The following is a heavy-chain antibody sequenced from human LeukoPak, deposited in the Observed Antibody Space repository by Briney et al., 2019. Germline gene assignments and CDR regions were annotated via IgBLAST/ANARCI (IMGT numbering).Heavy chain of an antibody. CDR1: GFSFGSYG. J-gene: IGHJ4*02. Sequence: PGGSLRLSCTASGFSFGSYGMHWVRQAPGKGLQWISYISVSSSTINYADSMRGRFTTSRDNAKNSLYLQMNSLRAEDTAVYYCARVSGGFDYWGQGTLVTVSS. D-gene: IGHD3-10*02. CDR2: ISVSSSTI. V-gene: IGHV3-48*01. CDR3: ARVSGGFDY.